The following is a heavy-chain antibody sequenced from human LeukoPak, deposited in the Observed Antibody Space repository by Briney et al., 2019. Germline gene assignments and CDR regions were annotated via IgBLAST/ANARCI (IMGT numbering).Heavy chain of an antibody. CDR1: GFTFSSYA. D-gene: IGHD2-21*02. V-gene: IGHV3-23*01. CDR2: ISGSGGIT. CDR3: AKGPPYCNGDCYSDY. Sequence: GGSLRLSCAASGFTFSSYAMSWVRQAPGKGLEWVSAISGSGGITYYADSVKGQFTISRDNSKNTLYLQMNSLGAEDTAVYYCAKGPPYCNGDCYSDYWGQGTLVTVSS. J-gene: IGHJ4*02.